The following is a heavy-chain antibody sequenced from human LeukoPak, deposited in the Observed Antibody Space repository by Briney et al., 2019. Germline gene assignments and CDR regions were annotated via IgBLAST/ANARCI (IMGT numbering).Heavy chain of an antibody. CDR2: ISAYNGNT. CDR3: ARTYYYDSSGYSFDY. CDR1: GYTFTSYG. J-gene: IGHJ4*02. V-gene: IGHV1-18*01. D-gene: IGHD3-22*01. Sequence: SXXVSCKASGYTFTSYGISWVRQAPGQGLEWMGWISAYNGNTNYAQKLQGRVTMTTDTSTSTAFMELRSLRFDDTAVYYCARTYYYDSSGYSFDYWGQGTLVTVSS.